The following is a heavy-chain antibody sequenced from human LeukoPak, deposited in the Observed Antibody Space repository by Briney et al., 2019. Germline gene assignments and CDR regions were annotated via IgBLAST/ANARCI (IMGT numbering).Heavy chain of an antibody. Sequence: ASVQVSCNASGGTFSSYAISWVRQAPGQGLEWMGRIIPILGIANYAQKFQGRVTITADKSTSTAYMELSSLRSEDTAVYYCARDPVDIVATPSLYWGQGTLVTVSS. D-gene: IGHD5-12*01. V-gene: IGHV1-69*04. CDR3: ARDPVDIVATPSLY. CDR1: GGTFSSYA. CDR2: IIPILGIA. J-gene: IGHJ4*02.